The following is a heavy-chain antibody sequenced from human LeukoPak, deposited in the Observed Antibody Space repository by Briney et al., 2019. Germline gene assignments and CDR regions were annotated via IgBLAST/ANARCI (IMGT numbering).Heavy chain of an antibody. V-gene: IGHV4-59*01. CDR1: GGSISNYY. D-gene: IGHD5/OR15-5a*01. CDR2: TYYSGSI. CDR3: ARNRVFTYWYFDL. J-gene: IGHJ2*01. Sequence: SETLSLTCTVSGGSISNYYWSWIRQPPGKGLERIGYTYYSGSINYNPSLRSRVTMSIDTSKNQFSLKLSSVTAADTAVYFCARNRVFTYWYFDLWGRGTLVTVSS.